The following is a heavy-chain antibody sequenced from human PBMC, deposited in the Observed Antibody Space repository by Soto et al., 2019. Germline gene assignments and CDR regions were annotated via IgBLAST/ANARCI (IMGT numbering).Heavy chain of an antibody. CDR3: ARDLLDTAMVDDAFDI. CDR2: IIPIFGTA. CDR1: GGTFSSYA. Sequence: SVKVSCKASGGTFSSYAISWVRQAPGQGPEWMGGIIPIFGTANYAQKFQGRVTITADESTSTAYMELSSLRSEDTAVYYCARDLLDTAMVDDAFDIWGQGTMVTVSS. V-gene: IGHV1-69*13. D-gene: IGHD5-18*01. J-gene: IGHJ3*02.